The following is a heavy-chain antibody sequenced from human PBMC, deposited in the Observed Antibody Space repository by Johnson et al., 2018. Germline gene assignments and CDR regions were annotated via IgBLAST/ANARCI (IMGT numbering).Heavy chain of an antibody. CDR2: ISYDGCNK. Sequence: QVQLQESGGGVVQXGRSLRLXCAASGFTFSNYGLHWVRQAPGKGLEWVAVISYDGCNKYYADSVKGRFTIPRDNSKNTLYLQMNSLRAEEAAVYYCAKARIPTDDDAFDIWGQGTMVTVSS. CDR1: GFTFSNYG. CDR3: AKARIPTDDDAFDI. V-gene: IGHV3-30*18. J-gene: IGHJ3*02. D-gene: IGHD1-26*01.